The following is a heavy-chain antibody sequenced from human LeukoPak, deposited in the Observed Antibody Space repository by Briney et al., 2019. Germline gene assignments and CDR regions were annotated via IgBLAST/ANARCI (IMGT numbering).Heavy chain of an antibody. CDR2: ISSSSNII. J-gene: IGHJ4*02. CDR3: ASMTTYCGGDCYFFDY. CDR1: GFTFSSYS. D-gene: IGHD2-21*02. V-gene: IGHV3-48*04. Sequence: GGSPRLSCAASGFTFSSYSMNWVRQAPGKGLEWVSYISSSSNIIYYADSVKGRFTISRDNAKNSLYLQMNSLRAEDTAVYYCASMTTYCGGDCYFFDYWGQGTQVTVSS.